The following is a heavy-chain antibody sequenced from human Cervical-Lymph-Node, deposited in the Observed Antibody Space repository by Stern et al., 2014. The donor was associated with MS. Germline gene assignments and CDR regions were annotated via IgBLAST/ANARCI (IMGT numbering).Heavy chain of an antibody. J-gene: IGHJ4*02. CDR3: ARQRYFDY. CDR2: IFPGGSEI. CDR1: GYTFNSYS. Sequence: EVQLVQSGPEVKRPGESLKISCQASGYTFNSYSIGWVRQSPGKGLEWIAVIFPGGSEIKSSPSFQGQATISADKSSTTAFWQWNNLKASDTAIYYCARQRYFDYWGQGTLVTVSS. V-gene: IGHV5-51*01.